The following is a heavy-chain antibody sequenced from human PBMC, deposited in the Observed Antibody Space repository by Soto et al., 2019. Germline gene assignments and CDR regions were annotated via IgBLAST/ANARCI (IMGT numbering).Heavy chain of an antibody. V-gene: IGHV4-34*01. CDR1: GGSFSGYY. CDR2: INHSGST. CDR3: ARDKNSGRFDY. Sequence: SETLSLTCAVYGGSFSGYYWTWIRQPPGTGLEWIGEINHSGSTNYNPSLKSRVTISVDTSKNQFSLKLTSVTAADTAVYDCARDKNSGRFDYWGQGTLVTVSS. J-gene: IGHJ4*02.